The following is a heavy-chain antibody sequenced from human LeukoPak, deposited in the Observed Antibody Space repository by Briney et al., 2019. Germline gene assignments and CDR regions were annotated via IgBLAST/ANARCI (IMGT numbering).Heavy chain of an antibody. J-gene: IGHJ4*02. D-gene: IGHD5-18*01. V-gene: IGHV4-39*07. CDR1: GGSISSSSYY. CDR3: ARGKYSYAYFGAYYFDY. CDR2: IYYTGNT. Sequence: SETLSLTCTVSGGSISSSSYYWGWIRQPPGKGLEWIGSIYYTGNTYYNPSLKSRVTISLDTSKTQFSLKLSSVTAADTAVYYCARGKYSYAYFGAYYFDYWGQGTLVTVSS.